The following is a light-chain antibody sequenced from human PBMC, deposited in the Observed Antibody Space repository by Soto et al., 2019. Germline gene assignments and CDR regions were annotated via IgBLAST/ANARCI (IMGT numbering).Light chain of an antibody. CDR2: DAS. V-gene: IGKV3-11*01. J-gene: IGKJ5*01. CDR3: QQCVTWPPVT. CDR1: QSVSRY. Sequence: EIALTQSPGTLSLSPGERATLSCRASQSVSRYFAWYQQKRGQPPRLIIYDASERAPGIPARFSGSGSGTDFTLTISSLEPEDFAVYYCQQCVTWPPVTFGQGTRLEIK.